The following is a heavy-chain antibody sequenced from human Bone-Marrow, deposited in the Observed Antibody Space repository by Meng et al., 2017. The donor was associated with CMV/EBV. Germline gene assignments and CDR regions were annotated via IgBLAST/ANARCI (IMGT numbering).Heavy chain of an antibody. J-gene: IGHJ6*02. D-gene: IGHD3-10*01. CDR1: GFTFGDFS. CDR3: VRDRAYDFDV. CDR2: INTAGTVT. Sequence: GESLKISCEGSGFTFGDFSMHWVRQAPGKGLVWVSRINTAGTVTTYADSVRGRFTTSRDNAKKTLYIQMNSLRGEDTAVYYCVRDRAYDFDVWGPGTTVTVSS. V-gene: IGHV3-74*03.